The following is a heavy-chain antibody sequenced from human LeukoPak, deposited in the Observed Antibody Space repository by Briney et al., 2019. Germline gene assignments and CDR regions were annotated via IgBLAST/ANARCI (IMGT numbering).Heavy chain of an antibody. Sequence: GASVKVSCKASGYTFTSYGISWVRQAPGQGLEWMGWISAYNGNTNYAQKLQGRVTMTTDTSTSTAYMELRSLRSDDTAVYYCARATLIATGWELLLFPWFDPWGQGTLVTVSS. V-gene: IGHV1-18*01. J-gene: IGHJ5*02. CDR1: GYTFTSYG. CDR3: ARATLIATGWELLLFPWFDP. CDR2: ISAYNGNT. D-gene: IGHD2-15*01.